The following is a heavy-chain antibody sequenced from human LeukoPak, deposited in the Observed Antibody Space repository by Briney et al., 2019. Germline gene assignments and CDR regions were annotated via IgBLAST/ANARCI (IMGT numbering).Heavy chain of an antibody. J-gene: IGHJ4*02. V-gene: IGHV3-21*01. Sequence: AGGSLRLSCAASGFTFSTYSMNWVRRAPGKGLEWVSSISSSSSYIYYADSVKGRFTISRDDAKNSLYLQMNSLRAEDTAVYYCARAILGFLEWLFIPNFDYWAREPWSPSPQ. CDR3: ARAILGFLEWLFIPNFDY. CDR1: GFTFSTYS. D-gene: IGHD3-3*01. CDR2: ISSSSSYI.